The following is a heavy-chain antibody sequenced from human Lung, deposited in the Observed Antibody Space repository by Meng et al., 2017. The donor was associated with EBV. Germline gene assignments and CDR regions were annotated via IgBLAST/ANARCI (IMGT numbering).Heavy chain of an antibody. CDR3: ARGLWYYDRGGYFDN. J-gene: IGHJ4*02. V-gene: IGHV4-31*03. CDR2: IYYSGST. CDR1: GGSISSGGHY. D-gene: IGHD3-22*01. Sequence: QVRQRETGPGLVKPQQTLSLTCTVSGGSISSGGHYWSWIRQHPEKGLEWIGYIYYSGSTYYKPSLKSRLTISVDTSKNQLSLRLSSVTAADTAVYYCARGLWYYDRGGYFDNWGRGTLVTVSS.